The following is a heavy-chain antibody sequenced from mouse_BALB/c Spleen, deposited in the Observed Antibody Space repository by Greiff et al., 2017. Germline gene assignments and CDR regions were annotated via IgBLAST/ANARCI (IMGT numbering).Heavy chain of an antibody. Sequence: EVQGVESGGGLVKPGGSLKLSCAASGFTFSSYAMSWVRQTPEKRLEWVATISSGGSYTYYPDSVKGRFTISRDNAKNTLYLQMSSLRSEDTAMYYCARHEITTATGYYFDYWGQGTTLTVSS. CDR2: ISSGGSYT. D-gene: IGHD1-2*01. CDR3: ARHEITTATGYYFDY. CDR1: GFTFSSYA. J-gene: IGHJ2*01. V-gene: IGHV5-9-3*01.